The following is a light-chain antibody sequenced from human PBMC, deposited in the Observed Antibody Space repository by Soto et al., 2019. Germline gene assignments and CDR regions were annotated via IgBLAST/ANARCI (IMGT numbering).Light chain of an antibody. V-gene: IGKV3-11*01. J-gene: IGKJ1*01. CDR1: QSVNNY. CDR2: DAS. Sequence: EIVLTQSPATLSLSPGERATLSCRASQSVNNYLAWYQQKPGRAPRLLIYDASIRPTGIPARLSGSGSGTDFTLTISYLEPEDFAVYYGQQRSNWPPTFGQGTKVDI. CDR3: QQRSNWPPT.